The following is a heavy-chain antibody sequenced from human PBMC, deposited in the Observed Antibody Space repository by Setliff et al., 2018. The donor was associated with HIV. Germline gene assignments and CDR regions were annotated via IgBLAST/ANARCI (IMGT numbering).Heavy chain of an antibody. CDR2: ITGSGGNT. Sequence: GGSLRLSCVPSGFTFGGFAMSWVRQAPGRGLEWVSAITGSGGNTYYADSVKGRFTISRDNSENTLYLQMNSLRADDTAMYYCAKGHYDDWYYFDYWGPGTLVTVPQ. CDR3: AKGHYDDWYYFDY. D-gene: IGHD4-17*01. J-gene: IGHJ4*02. V-gene: IGHV3-23*01. CDR1: GFTFGGFA.